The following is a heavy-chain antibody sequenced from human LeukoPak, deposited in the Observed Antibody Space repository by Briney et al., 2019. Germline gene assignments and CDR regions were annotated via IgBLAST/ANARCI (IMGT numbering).Heavy chain of an antibody. V-gene: IGHV4-59*08. J-gene: IGHJ2*01. CDR3: ARLSAGSYWYFDL. Sequence: SETLSLTCSVSGGSITNYYWSWTRQPPGKGLEWIGYVFNSGSTKYNPSLKSRVTISVDTSKNQFSLKLSSVTAADTAVYYCARLSAGSYWYFDLWGRGTLVTVSS. CDR2: VFNSGST. D-gene: IGHD1-1*01. CDR1: GGSITNYY.